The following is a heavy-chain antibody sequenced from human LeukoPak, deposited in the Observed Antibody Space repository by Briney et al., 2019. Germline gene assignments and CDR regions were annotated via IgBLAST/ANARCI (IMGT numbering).Heavy chain of an antibody. CDR2: IYPSDSDT. V-gene: IGHV5-51*01. CDR3: ARHFAESTYQQLADNWFDS. J-gene: IGHJ5*01. Sequence: GESLKISCKGSGYSFTSYWIGWVRPMPGRGLEWMGIIYPSDSDTRYSPSFQGQVTISADKSISTAYLQWSSLKASDTAMYYCARHFAESTYQQLADNWFDSWGQGTLVTVSS. CDR1: GYSFTSYW. D-gene: IGHD1-1*01.